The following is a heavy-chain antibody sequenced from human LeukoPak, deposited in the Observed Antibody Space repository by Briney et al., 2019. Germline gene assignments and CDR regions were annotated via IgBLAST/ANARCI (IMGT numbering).Heavy chain of an antibody. J-gene: IGHJ4*02. Sequence: PGGSLRLSCAASGFTFSSHWMTWVRQAPGKGPEWVASINKDGSEQYYVDSVKGRFTISGDNAKNSLSLQVSSLRAEDTAVYYCTRGGATSSWYWFFWGQGTLVTVSS. CDR3: TRGGATSSWYWFF. D-gene: IGHD6-13*01. CDR2: INKDGSEQ. V-gene: IGHV3-7*01. CDR1: GFTFSSHW.